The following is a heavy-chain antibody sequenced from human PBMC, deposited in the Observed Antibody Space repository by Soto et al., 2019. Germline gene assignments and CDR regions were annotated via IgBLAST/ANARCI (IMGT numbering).Heavy chain of an antibody. CDR3: ARDRVESGYPQYFQH. CDR2: ISHDGSNK. Sequence: GGSLRLSCAASGLTFSSYGMHWVRQAPGKGLEWVAIISHDGSNKYYADSVKGRFTISRDNSKNTLYLQMNSLRAEDTAVYYCARDRVESGYPQYFQHWGQGTLVTVSS. CDR1: GLTFSSYG. V-gene: IGHV3-30*03. D-gene: IGHD3-22*01. J-gene: IGHJ1*01.